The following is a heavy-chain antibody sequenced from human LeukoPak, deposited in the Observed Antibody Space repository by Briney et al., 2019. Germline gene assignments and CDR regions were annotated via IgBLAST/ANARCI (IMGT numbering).Heavy chain of an antibody. CDR2: ISYDGSNK. CDR3: ARERVGEYYFDY. Sequence: GGSLRLSCAASGFTFSSHGMHWVRQAPGKGLEWVAIISYDGSNKYYADSVKGRFTISRDNSKNTLYLQMNSLRAEDTAVYYCARERVGEYYFDYWGQGTLVTVSS. CDR1: GFTFSSHG. J-gene: IGHJ4*02. V-gene: IGHV3-30*03. D-gene: IGHD3-10*01.